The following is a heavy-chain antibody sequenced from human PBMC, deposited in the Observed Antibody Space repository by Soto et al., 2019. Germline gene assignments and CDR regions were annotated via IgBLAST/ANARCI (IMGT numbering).Heavy chain of an antibody. D-gene: IGHD3-22*01. CDR1: GFTFSSYG. CDR3: AKDILSDSSGYFDY. J-gene: IGHJ4*02. CDR2: ISYDGSNK. V-gene: IGHV3-30*18. Sequence: GGSLRLSCAASGFTFSSYGMHWVRQAPGKGLEWVAVISYDGSNKYYADSVKGRFTISRDNSKNTLYLQMNSLRAEDTAVYYCAKDILSDSSGYFDYWGQGTLVTVSS.